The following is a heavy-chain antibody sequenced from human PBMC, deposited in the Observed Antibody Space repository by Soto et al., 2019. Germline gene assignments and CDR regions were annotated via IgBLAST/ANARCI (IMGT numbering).Heavy chain of an antibody. D-gene: IGHD3-3*01. CDR1: GFTFSSCG. J-gene: IGHJ5*02. Sequence: QVQLVESGGGVVQPGRSLRLSCAASGFTFSSCGMHWVRQAPGKGLEWVAVIWYDGNSEYYADSVKGRFTISRDDSKNTVYLQMISLRAEDTAVYYCARGTTARSGYHNWFDPWGQGTLVTVSS. CDR3: ARGTTARSGYHNWFDP. V-gene: IGHV3-33*01. CDR2: IWYDGNSE.